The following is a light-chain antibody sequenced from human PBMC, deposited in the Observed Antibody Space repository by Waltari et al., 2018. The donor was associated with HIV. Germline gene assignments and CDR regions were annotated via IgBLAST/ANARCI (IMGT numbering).Light chain of an antibody. V-gene: IGLV1-51*01. CDR2: ANN. J-gene: IGLJ3*02. Sequence: QSVLTQPPSVSAAPGQKVTISCSGSSSNIGNNYVSWYQQLPGTAPKLLIYANNNRPSGIPARFSGSESGTSATLGITGLQTGDEADYYCGTWDSSLSAWVFGGGTKLTVL. CDR3: GTWDSSLSAWV. CDR1: SSNIGNNY.